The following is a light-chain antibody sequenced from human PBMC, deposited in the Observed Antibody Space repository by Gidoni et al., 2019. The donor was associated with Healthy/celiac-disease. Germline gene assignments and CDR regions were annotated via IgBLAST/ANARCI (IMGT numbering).Light chain of an antibody. J-gene: IGKJ1*01. Sequence: ATPYSPATLSVYRGESATLSCRASQSVSSNLAWYQQKPGQAPRLLSYGASTRATGNPARFSGSGSGTEFTLTISSLQSEDFAVYYCQQYNNWPQTFGQGTKVEIK. CDR2: GAS. V-gene: IGKV3-15*01. CDR3: QQYNNWPQT. CDR1: QSVSSN.